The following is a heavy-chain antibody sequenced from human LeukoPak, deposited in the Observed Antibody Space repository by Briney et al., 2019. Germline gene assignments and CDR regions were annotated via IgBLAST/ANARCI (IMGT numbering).Heavy chain of an antibody. D-gene: IGHD2-15*01. CDR3: VGWSDY. CDR1: GFTFSTFG. V-gene: IGHV3-30*03. CDR2: ISSDGSYK. J-gene: IGHJ4*02. Sequence: GGSLRLSCAASGFTFSTFGMHWVRQAPGKGLEWVAVISSDGSYKYYEDSVKGRFTISRDNSKNMVYLQMNSLRDEDTAVYYCVGWSDYWGQGTLVTVSS.